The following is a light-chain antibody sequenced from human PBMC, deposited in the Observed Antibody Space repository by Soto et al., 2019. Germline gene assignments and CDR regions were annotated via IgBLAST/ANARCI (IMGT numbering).Light chain of an antibody. V-gene: IGLV2-14*01. CDR3: SSHTSSNTRV. Sequence: QSALTQPASVSGSPGQSIAISCTGTSSDVGAYNYVSWYQQHPGNAPKLIIHEVSNRPSGVSDRFSGSKSGNTASLTISGIQADDEADYYCSSHTSSNTRVFGTGTKLTVL. J-gene: IGLJ1*01. CDR2: EVS. CDR1: SSDVGAYNY.